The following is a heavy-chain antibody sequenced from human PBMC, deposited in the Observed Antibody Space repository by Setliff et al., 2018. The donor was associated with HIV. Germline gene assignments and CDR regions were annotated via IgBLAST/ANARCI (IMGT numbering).Heavy chain of an antibody. Sequence: GGSLRLSCAASGFTFSSYGMHWVRQAPGKGLEWVAVIWYDGNNKYYADSVKGRFTISRDNSKNTLYLQMNSLRVEDTAVYYCARETMYDSRGYLSHYFDYWGQGTPVTVSS. V-gene: IGHV3-33*01. CDR3: ARETMYDSRGYLSHYFDY. CDR2: IWYDGNNK. D-gene: IGHD3-22*01. CDR1: GFTFSSYG. J-gene: IGHJ4*02.